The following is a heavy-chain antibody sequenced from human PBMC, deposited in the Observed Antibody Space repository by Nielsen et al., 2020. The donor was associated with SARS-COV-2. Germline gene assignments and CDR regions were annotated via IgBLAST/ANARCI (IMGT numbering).Heavy chain of an antibody. D-gene: IGHD2-21*02. J-gene: IGHJ5*02. CDR3: ARGVTPIRQPETTEVNLFEP. CDR1: GGTFSSAA. Sequence: ASVKVSCKSSGGTFSSAAISWVRQAPGQGLEWMGWINPNSGATNYAQKFQGWVTMTRDTSISTAYMEVRRLKSNDTAIYWCARGVTPIRQPETTEVNLFEPWGQGTLVTVSA. V-gene: IGHV1-2*04. CDR2: INPNSGAT.